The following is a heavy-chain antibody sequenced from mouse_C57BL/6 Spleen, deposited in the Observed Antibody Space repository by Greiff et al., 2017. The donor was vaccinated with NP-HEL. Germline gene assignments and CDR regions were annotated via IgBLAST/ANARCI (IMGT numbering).Heavy chain of an antibody. Sequence: QVQLKQSGAELARPGASVKLSCKASGYTFTSYGISWVKQRTGQGLEWIGEIYPRSGNTYYNEKFKGKATLTADKSSSTAYMELRSLTSEDSAVYFCARYGGYYYGSSYDYFDYWGQGTTLTVSS. D-gene: IGHD1-1*01. CDR3: ARYGGYYYGSSYDYFDY. V-gene: IGHV1-81*01. J-gene: IGHJ2*01. CDR1: GYTFTSYG. CDR2: IYPRSGNT.